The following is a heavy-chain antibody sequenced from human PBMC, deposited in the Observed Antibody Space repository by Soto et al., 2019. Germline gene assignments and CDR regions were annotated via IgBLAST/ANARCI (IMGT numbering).Heavy chain of an antibody. CDR3: AHRRPHNWFDP. V-gene: IGHV2-5*01. CDR2: IYWNDDK. J-gene: IGHJ5*02. Sequence: QITLKESGPTLVKPTQTLTLTCTFSGFSLSTSRVGVGWIRQPPGKALEWLALIYWNDDKRYSPSLKSRLTITKDTSKNQVVLTMTNMDPVDTATYYCAHRRPHNWFDPWGQGTLVTVSS. CDR1: GFSLSTSRVG.